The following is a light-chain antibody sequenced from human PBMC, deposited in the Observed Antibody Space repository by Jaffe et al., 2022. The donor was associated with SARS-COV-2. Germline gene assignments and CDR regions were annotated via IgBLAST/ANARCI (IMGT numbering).Light chain of an antibody. Sequence: DIQMTQSPSSLSASVGDRVAITCRASQRINTYLSWFQQKSGKAPKLLIYAASSLQSGVPSRFSGSGSGTDFTLTISNLQPEDFATYYCLQTHTTPWTFGQGTEVEIK. CDR2: AAS. CDR1: QRINTY. CDR3: LQTHTTPWT. J-gene: IGKJ1*01. V-gene: IGKV1-39*01.